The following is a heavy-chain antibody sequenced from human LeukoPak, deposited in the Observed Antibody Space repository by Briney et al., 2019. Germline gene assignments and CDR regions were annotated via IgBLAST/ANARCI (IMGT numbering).Heavy chain of an antibody. Sequence: SETLSLTCTVSGGSISGSYWSWIRQPPGKGLEWIGYIYYSGNTNYNPSLKSRVTISVDTSKTQFSLKLTSVTAADTAVYYCARVDSGSYNDAFDIWGQGTMVTVSS. CDR2: IYYSGNT. CDR3: ARVDSGSYNDAFDI. V-gene: IGHV4-59*12. CDR1: GGSISGSY. J-gene: IGHJ3*02. D-gene: IGHD1-26*01.